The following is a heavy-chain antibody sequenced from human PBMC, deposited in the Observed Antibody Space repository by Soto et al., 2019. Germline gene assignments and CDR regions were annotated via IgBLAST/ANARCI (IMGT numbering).Heavy chain of an antibody. D-gene: IGHD3-10*01. Sequence: QVQMQESGPGLVKPSETLSLTCTVSGGSVSSSSYYWTWIRQSPGKGLEWIGYIYFSGTTEYNPSRKSRVTISFDTSKSQFSLKLNSVNFADTAVYFCARDGKRAGMIRGFDSGGKGTLVTVSS. CDR3: ARDGKRAGMIRGFDS. CDR2: IYFSGTT. J-gene: IGHJ1*01. CDR1: GGSVSSSSYY. V-gene: IGHV4-61*01.